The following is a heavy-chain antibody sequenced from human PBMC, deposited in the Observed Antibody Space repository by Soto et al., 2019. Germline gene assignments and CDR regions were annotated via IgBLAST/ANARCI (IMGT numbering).Heavy chain of an antibody. CDR1: GGSISSSSYY. CDR3: ERYQLLLSPDNWFDP. Sequence: SETLSLTCTVSGGSISSSSYYWGWIRQPPGKGLEWIGSIYYSGSTYYNPSLKSRVTISVDTSKNQFSLKLCSVTAADTAVYYCERYQLLLSPDNWFDPWGQGTLVTVSS. D-gene: IGHD2-2*01. J-gene: IGHJ5*02. CDR2: IYYSGST. V-gene: IGHV4-39*01.